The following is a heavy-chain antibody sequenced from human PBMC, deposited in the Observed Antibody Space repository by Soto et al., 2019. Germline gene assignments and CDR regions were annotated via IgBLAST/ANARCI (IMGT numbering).Heavy chain of an antibody. CDR3: ARSPNPYYYDSSGYYNDY. CDR1: GYSFTTYW. Sequence: GESLKISCKGSGYSFTTYWISWVRQMPGKGLQWMGRIDPSDSYTNYSPSFQGHVTISADKSISTAYLQWSSLKASDTAMYYCARSPNPYYYDSSGYYNDYWGQGTLVTVSS. CDR2: IDPSDSYT. V-gene: IGHV5-10-1*01. D-gene: IGHD3-22*01. J-gene: IGHJ4*02.